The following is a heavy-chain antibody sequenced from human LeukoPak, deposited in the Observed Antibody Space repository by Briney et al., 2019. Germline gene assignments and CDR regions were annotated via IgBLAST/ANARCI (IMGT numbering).Heavy chain of an antibody. J-gene: IGHJ4*02. CDR2: ITPNSGAT. V-gene: IGHV1-2*02. D-gene: IGHD1-1*01. CDR3: VRDVHNWNDHY. Sequence: ASVKVSCKGSGYSFTGYNMHWVRQAPGHGLEWMGWITPNSGATKYAQKFQGRVTLTTDTSINTAFLGLIGLTSDDTAVYYCVRDVHNWNDHYWGQGTLVTVSS. CDR1: GYSFTGYN.